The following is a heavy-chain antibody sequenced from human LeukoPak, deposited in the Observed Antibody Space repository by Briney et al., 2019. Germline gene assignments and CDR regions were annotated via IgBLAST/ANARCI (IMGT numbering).Heavy chain of an antibody. D-gene: IGHD3-22*01. J-gene: IGHJ5*02. Sequence: ASVKVSCKVSGYTLTELSMHWVRQAPGKGLEWMGGFDPEDGETIYAQKFQGRVTMTEDTSTDTAYMELSSLRSEDTAVYYCTTKGVGTNQYYYDSSGGSWFDPWGQGTLVTVSS. CDR3: TTKGVGTNQYYYDSSGGSWFDP. V-gene: IGHV1-24*01. CDR2: FDPEDGET. CDR1: GYTLTELS.